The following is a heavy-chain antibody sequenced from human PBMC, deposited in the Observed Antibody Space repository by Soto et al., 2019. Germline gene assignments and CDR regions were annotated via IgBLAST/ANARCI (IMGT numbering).Heavy chain of an antibody. CDR2: IIPILGIA. CDR1: GGTFSGYS. V-gene: IGHV1-69*02. J-gene: IGHJ1*01. Sequence: GASVKVSCKASGGTFSGYSINWVRQAPGQGLEWMGRIIPILGIANNAQKFQGRVTITADKSTSTASLELSSLRSEDTAVYYCASDLYCSSTSCYEYFQHWGQGTLVTVSS. D-gene: IGHD2-2*01. CDR3: ASDLYCSSTSCYEYFQH.